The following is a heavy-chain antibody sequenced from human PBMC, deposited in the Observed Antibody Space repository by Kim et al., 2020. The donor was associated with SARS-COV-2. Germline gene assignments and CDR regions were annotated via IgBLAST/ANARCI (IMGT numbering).Heavy chain of an antibody. J-gene: IGHJ4*02. CDR2: ISSSSSTI. CDR1: GFTFSSYS. V-gene: IGHV3-48*02. Sequence: GGSLRLSCAASGFTFSSYSMNWVRQAPGKGLEWVSYISSSSSTIYYADSVKGRFTISRDNAKNSLYLQMNSLRDEDTAVYYCAREGHDYVWGSYRAFDYWGQGTLVTVSS. CDR3: AREGHDYVWGSYRAFDY. D-gene: IGHD3-16*02.